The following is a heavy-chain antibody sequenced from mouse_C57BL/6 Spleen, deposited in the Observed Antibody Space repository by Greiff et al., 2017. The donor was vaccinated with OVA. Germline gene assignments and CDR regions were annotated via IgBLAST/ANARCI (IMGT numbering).Heavy chain of an antibody. V-gene: IGHV1-64*01. Sequence: QVQLQQSGAELVKPGASVKLSCKASGYTFTSYWMHWVKQRPGQGLEWIGMINPNSGSTNYNEKFKSKATLTVDKSSSTAYMQLSSLTSEDSAVYYCARSGDYYGSSYVYYAMDYWGQGTSVTVSS. D-gene: IGHD1-1*01. J-gene: IGHJ4*01. CDR3: ARSGDYYGSSYVYYAMDY. CDR1: GYTFTSYW. CDR2: INPNSGST.